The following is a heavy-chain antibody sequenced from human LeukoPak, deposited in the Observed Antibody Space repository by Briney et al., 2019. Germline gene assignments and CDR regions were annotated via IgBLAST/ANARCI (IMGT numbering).Heavy chain of an antibody. CDR3: ARYYYDSSGYAFDI. D-gene: IGHD3-22*01. CDR2: IYYSGST. J-gene: IGHJ3*02. Sequence: SETLSLTCTVSGGSISSYYWGWIRQPPGKGLEWIGYIYYSGSTNYNPSLKSRVTISVDTSKNQFSLKLSSVTAADTAVYYCARYYYDSSGYAFDIWGQGTMVTVSS. CDR1: GGSISSYY. V-gene: IGHV4-59*01.